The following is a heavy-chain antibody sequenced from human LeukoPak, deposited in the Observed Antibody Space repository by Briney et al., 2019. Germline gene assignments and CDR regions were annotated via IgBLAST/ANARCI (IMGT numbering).Heavy chain of an antibody. J-gene: IGHJ4*02. D-gene: IGHD3-10*01. CDR2: IYYSGST. Sequence: SETLSLTCTVSGGSISSYYWSWIRQPPGKGLEWIGYIYYSGSTYYNPSLKSRVTISVDTSKNQFSLKLSSVTAADTAVYYCARLLWFGELLSPIDYWGQGTLVTVSS. CDR1: GGSISSYY. V-gene: IGHV4-59*04. CDR3: ARLLWFGELLSPIDY.